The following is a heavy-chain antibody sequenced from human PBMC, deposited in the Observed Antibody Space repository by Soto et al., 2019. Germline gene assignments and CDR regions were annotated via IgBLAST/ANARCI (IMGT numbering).Heavy chain of an antibody. V-gene: IGHV1-18*01. CDR1: GYTFTSYG. Sequence: ASVKVSCKASGYTFTSYGISWVRQAPGQGLEWMGWISAYNGNTNYAQKLQGRVTMTTDTSTSTAYMELRSLRSDDTAVYYCARDVMDIVATIHWIDPWGQGTLVTVSS. CDR2: ISAYNGNT. D-gene: IGHD5-12*01. CDR3: ARDVMDIVATIHWIDP. J-gene: IGHJ5*02.